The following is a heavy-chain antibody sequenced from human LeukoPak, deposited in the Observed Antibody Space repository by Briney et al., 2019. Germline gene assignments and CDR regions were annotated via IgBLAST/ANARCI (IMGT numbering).Heavy chain of an antibody. Sequence: GGSLRLSCAASGFTVSSNYMSWVRQAPGKGLEWVSVIYSGGSTYYADSVKGGFTISRDNSKNTLYLQMNSLRAEDTAVYYCAREYYDFWSGSFQHWGQGNLVTVSS. D-gene: IGHD3-3*01. CDR2: IYSGGST. J-gene: IGHJ1*01. V-gene: IGHV3-66*01. CDR1: GFTVSSNY. CDR3: AREYYDFWSGSFQH.